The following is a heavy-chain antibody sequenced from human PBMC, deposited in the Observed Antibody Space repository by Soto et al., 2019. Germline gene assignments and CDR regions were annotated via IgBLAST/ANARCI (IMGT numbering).Heavy chain of an antibody. CDR3: EKGGVTTVTSLDY. J-gene: IGHJ4*02. CDR2: KSYDGSNK. Sequence: QGQLVESGGGVVQPGRSLRLSCAASGFTFSSYGLHWVRQAPGKGLEWVAVKSYDGSNKYYADSVKGRLTISLDNSKNPLYLQMNSLSAEDTAVYYCEKGGVTTVTSLDYWGQGTLVTVSS. V-gene: IGHV3-30*18. CDR1: GFTFSSYG. D-gene: IGHD4-17*01.